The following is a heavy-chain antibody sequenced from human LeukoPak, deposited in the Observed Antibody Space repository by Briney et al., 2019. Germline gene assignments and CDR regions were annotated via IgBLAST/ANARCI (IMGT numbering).Heavy chain of an antibody. V-gene: IGHV3-33*06. CDR1: GFTFSSYG. CDR2: IWYDGSNK. J-gene: IGHJ6*03. CDR3: AKGSRPVVVVPAAIRGGSYYYMDV. Sequence: GGSLRLSCAASGFTFSSYGMHWVRQAPGKGLEWVAVIWYDGSNKYYADSVKGRFTISRDNSKNTLYLQMNSLRAEDTAVYYCAKGSRPVVVVPAAIRGGSYYYMDVWGKGATVTVSS. D-gene: IGHD2-2*02.